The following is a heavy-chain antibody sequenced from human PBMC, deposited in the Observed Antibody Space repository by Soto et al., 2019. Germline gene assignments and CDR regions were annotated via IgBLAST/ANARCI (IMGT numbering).Heavy chain of an antibody. V-gene: IGHV1-46*01. CDR1: GYTFTSYY. Sequence: GASVKVSCKASGYTFTSYYMHWVRQAPGQGLEWMGIINPSGGSTSYAQKFQGRVTMTRDTSTSTVYMELSSLRSEDTAVYYCATGGPTSIAVAGTNYYNYYGMNVWAQGTTVTVSS. CDR3: ATGGPTSIAVAGTNYYNYYGMNV. CDR2: INPSGGST. D-gene: IGHD6-19*01. J-gene: IGHJ6*02.